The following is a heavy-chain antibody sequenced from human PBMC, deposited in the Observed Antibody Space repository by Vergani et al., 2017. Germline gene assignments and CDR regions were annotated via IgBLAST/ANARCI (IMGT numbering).Heavy chain of an antibody. J-gene: IGHJ6*02. CDR2: ISGSGGST. CDR3: AKANPLNSGYDYLYYYHAMDV. Sequence: EVQLLESGGDLVQPGGSLRLSCAASGFNFNHYALNWVRQAPGKGLEWVSGISGSGGSTYYAGSVKGRCTISRDSSKNTLYLQMNSLSAGDTAVYYCAKANPLNSGYDYLYYYHAMDVWGQGTTVTVSS. CDR1: GFNFNHYA. D-gene: IGHD5-12*01. V-gene: IGHV3-23*01.